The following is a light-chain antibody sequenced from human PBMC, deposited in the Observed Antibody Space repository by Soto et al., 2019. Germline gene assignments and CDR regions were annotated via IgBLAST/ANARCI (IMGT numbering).Light chain of an antibody. CDR2: STN. J-gene: IGLJ2*01. CDR3: LLYYGGAQVL. CDR1: AGAVTSAYY. V-gene: IGLV7-43*01. Sequence: QTVVTQEPSLTVSPGGTVTLTCASSAGAVTSAYYPNWFQQIPGQAPRALIYSTNNKHPWTPARFSGSLLGGKAALTLSGAQPEDEADYYCLLYYGGAQVLFGGGTKVTVL.